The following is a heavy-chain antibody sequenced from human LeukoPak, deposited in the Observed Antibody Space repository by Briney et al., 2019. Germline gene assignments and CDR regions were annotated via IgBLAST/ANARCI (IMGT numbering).Heavy chain of an antibody. J-gene: IGHJ4*02. CDR3: AKIIAVAVYGSFDY. Sequence: GGSLRLSCVASGFTFSSYALNWVRQTPGKGLEWVSTISGSGASTYYADSVKGRFTISRDNSKNTLYLQMNSLRAEDTAVYYCAKIIAVAVYGSFDYWGQGTPVTVSS. CDR1: GFTFSSYA. D-gene: IGHD6-19*01. CDR2: ISGSGAST. V-gene: IGHV3-23*01.